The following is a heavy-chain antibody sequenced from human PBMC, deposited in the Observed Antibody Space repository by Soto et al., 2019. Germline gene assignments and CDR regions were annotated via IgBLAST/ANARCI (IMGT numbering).Heavy chain of an antibody. V-gene: IGHV3-9*01. Sequence: PGGSLRLSCAASGFTFDDYAVHWVRQAPGKGLEWVAGISWNSDNIDYADSVKGRFTISRDNAKNSLFLQMNSLRADDTALYYCAKGRGYTYNGGSALDYWGQGTLVTVSS. CDR2: ISWNSDNI. CDR1: GFTFDDYA. J-gene: IGHJ4*02. CDR3: AKGRGYTYNGGSALDY. D-gene: IGHD5-18*01.